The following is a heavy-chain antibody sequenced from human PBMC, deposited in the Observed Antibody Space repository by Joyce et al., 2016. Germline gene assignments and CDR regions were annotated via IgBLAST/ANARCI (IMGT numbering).Heavy chain of an antibody. V-gene: IGHV3-21*01. J-gene: IGHJ4*02. Sequence: EVQLVESGGGLVKPGGSLRLSCAASGFTFRSYSMSWVRQVPGKGLECVSSLSSSSSYIKYTDSAKGRFTIHRDNAKNSLYLQMNRLRDEDTAVYYCARSSYTNGIFDYWGQGTLVTVSS. D-gene: IGHD2-8*01. CDR3: ARSSYTNGIFDY. CDR1: GFTFRSYS. CDR2: LSSSSSYI.